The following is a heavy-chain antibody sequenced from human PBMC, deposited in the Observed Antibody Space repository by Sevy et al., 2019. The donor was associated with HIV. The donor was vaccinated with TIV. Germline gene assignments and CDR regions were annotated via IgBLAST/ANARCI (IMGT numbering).Heavy chain of an antibody. D-gene: IGHD1-26*01. J-gene: IGHJ4*02. CDR2: IYYSGST. V-gene: IGHV4-39*01. Sequence: SETLSLTCTVSGGSISSSSYYWGWIRQPPGKGLEWIGSIYYSGSTYYNPSLKSRVTISVDTSKNQFSLKLSSVTAAGTAVYYCASWLRAGATPPDDYWGQGTLVTVSS. CDR3: ASWLRAGATPPDDY. CDR1: GGSISSSSYY.